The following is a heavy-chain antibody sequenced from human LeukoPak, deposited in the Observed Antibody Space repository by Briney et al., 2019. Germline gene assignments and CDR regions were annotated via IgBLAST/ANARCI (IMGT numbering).Heavy chain of an antibody. V-gene: IGHV4-34*01. D-gene: IGHD6-6*01. CDR2: INHSGST. CDR1: GGSFSGYY. CDR3: ASSSSSGEGFDY. Sequence: SETLSLTCAVYGGSFSGYYWSWIRQPPGKGLEWIGEINHSGSTNYNPSLKSRVTISVDTSKNQFSLKLSSVTAADTAVYYCASSSSSGEGFDYWGQGTLVTVSS. J-gene: IGHJ4*02.